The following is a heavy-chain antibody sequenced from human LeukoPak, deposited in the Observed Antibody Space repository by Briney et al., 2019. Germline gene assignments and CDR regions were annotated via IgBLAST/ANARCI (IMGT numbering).Heavy chain of an antibody. CDR3: ARDHPSMAYDY. CDR1: GFTFSSYG. CDR2: IWYDGSNK. Sequence: GGSLRLSCAASGFTFSSYGMHWVRQAPGKGLEWVALIWYDGSNKYYADSVKGRFTISRDSSKNTLYLQMNSLRAEDTAVYYCARDHPSMAYDYWGQGTLVTVSS. V-gene: IGHV3-30*02. J-gene: IGHJ4*02. D-gene: IGHD2/OR15-2a*01.